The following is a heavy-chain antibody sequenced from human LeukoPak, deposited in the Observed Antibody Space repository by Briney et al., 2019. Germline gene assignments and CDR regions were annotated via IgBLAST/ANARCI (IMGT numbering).Heavy chain of an antibody. D-gene: IGHD4-11*01. CDR3: AKFRMTTVTSFDY. CDR2: ISNSGGST. V-gene: IGHV3-23*01. Sequence: PGGSLRLSCAASGFTFSDYAMSWVRQAPGTGLEWVSSISNSGGSTYYADSVKGRFTISRDNSKNTLYLQMDSLRAEDTAVYYCAKFRMTTVTSFDYWGQGTLSPSPQ. J-gene: IGHJ4*02. CDR1: GFTFSDYA.